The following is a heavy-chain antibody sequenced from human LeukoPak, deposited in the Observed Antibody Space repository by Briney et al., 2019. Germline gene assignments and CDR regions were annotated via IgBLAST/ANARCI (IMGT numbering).Heavy chain of an antibody. CDR2: IYYSGNT. Sequence: PSETLSLTCTVSGGSISSSNYYWGWIRQPPGKGLEWIGSIYYSGNTYYNPSLKSRVTISVDTSKNQFSLKLSSVTAADTAVYSCARLSLEYCSGGTCYPAFDYWGQGTLVTVSS. CDR3: ARLSLEYCSGGTCYPAFDY. CDR1: GGSISSSNYY. J-gene: IGHJ4*02. V-gene: IGHV4-39*01. D-gene: IGHD2-15*01.